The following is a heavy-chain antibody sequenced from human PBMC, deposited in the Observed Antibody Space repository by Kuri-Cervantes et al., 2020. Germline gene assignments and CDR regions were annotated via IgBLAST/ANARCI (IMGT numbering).Heavy chain of an antibody. J-gene: IGHJ6*02. CDR2: ISGSGGST. CDR1: GFTFSSYA. D-gene: IGHD6-13*01. V-gene: IGHV3-23*01. Sequence: GESLKISCAASGFTFSSYAMSWVRQAPGKGLEWVSAISGSGGSTYFAASVKGQFTISRDNSKNTLYLQMNSLRAEDTAVYYCAKLRGGGSSWLLHYYYGMDVWGQGTTVTVSS. CDR3: AKLRGGGSSWLLHYYYGMDV.